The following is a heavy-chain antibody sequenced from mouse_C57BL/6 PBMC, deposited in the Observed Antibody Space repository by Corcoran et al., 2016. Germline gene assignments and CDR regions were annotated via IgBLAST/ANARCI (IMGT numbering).Heavy chain of an antibody. CDR2: SVPGSGST. Sequence: QVQLQQSGPELVKPGASVKISCKASGYTFTDYYINWVKQRHGQGLEWIGWSVPGSGSTYYNEKFKGKATLTVDKSSSTAYMLLSSLTSEDSAVYFCARSELRLPHYYAMDYWGQGTSVTVSS. D-gene: IGHD3-2*02. CDR1: GYTFTDYY. V-gene: IGHV1-75*01. CDR3: ARSELRLPHYYAMDY. J-gene: IGHJ4*01.